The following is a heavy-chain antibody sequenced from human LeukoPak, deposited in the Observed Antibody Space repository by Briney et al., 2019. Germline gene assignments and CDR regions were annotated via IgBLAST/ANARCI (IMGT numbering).Heavy chain of an antibody. V-gene: IGHV1-69*05. Sequence: GASVTVSCMASGGTFIIYAISWVRQAPGQGREWMGGIIPIFGTANYAQKFQGRVTITTDESTSTAYMELSSLRSEDTAVYYCARNPGYCSSTSCYYYYYMDVWGKGTTVTVSS. J-gene: IGHJ6*03. CDR3: ARNPGYCSSTSCYYYYYMDV. CDR1: GGTFIIYA. CDR2: IIPIFGTA. D-gene: IGHD2-2*01.